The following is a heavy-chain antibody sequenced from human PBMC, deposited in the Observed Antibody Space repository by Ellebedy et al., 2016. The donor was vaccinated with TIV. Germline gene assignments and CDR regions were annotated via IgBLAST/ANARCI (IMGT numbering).Heavy chain of an antibody. CDR3: AKGRGGGSDSSAPRYYFDY. J-gene: IGHJ4*02. D-gene: IGHD3-22*01. CDR1: GFTFSSHA. Sequence: GESLKISCAVSGFTFSSHAMHWVRPAPGKVLEWVATISYTGGSQNYADSVKGRFTISRDNSKKTLYLQMNSLRAEDTAVYYCAKGRGGGSDSSAPRYYFDYWGLGTLVTVSS. V-gene: IGHV3-30-3*01. CDR2: ISYTGGSQ.